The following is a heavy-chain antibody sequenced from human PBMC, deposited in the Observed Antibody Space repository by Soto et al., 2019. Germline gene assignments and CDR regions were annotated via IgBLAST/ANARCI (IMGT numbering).Heavy chain of an antibody. V-gene: IGHV1-69*06. D-gene: IGHD2-15*01. CDR2: IIPIFGTP. CDR1: GGTFSTYT. CDR3: ARGLECRGYCLDKPTWFGP. J-gene: IGHJ5*02. Sequence: QVQLVQSGAEVKKSGSSVKVSCKASGGTFSTYTFSWVRQAPGQGLEWMGRIIPIFGTPYYAQKFQGRVTITADKSTSPVDMELSSLGSDDTAVYFCARGLECRGYCLDKPTWFGPWGQGTLVTVSS.